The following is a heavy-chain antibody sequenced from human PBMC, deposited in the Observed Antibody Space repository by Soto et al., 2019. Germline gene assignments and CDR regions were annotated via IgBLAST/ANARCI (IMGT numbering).Heavy chain of an antibody. CDR3: ARVRFGEWGYAMDV. J-gene: IGHJ6*02. CDR1: GLTFSDCY. CDR2: ISSSGSSI. D-gene: IGHD3-10*01. Sequence: QVQLVESGGGLVKPRGSLRLSCAASGLTFSDCYMNWIRQAPGKGLEWVSYISSSGSSINYAGSVKGRFTISRDNAKNSLYLQMNSLRAEDTAMYYCARVRFGEWGYAMDVWGQGTTVIVSS. V-gene: IGHV3-11*01.